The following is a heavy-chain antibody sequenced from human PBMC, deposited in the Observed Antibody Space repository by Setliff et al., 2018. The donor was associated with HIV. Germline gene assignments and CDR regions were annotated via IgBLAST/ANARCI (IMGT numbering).Heavy chain of an antibody. Sequence: SETLSLTCTVSGGSIGSGSYYWSWIRQPAGKGLEWIGHIYTSGSTNYNPSLRSPVAISVDTSKNQFSLKLTSVTAADTAVYYCAREDSSYHYFDYWGQGMLVTVSS. CDR1: GGSIGSGSYY. J-gene: IGHJ4*02. CDR2: IYTSGST. CDR3: AREDSSYHYFDY. D-gene: IGHD6-6*01. V-gene: IGHV4-61*09.